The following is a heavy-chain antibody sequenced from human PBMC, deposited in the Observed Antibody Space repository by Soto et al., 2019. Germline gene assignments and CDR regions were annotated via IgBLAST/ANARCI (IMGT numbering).Heavy chain of an antibody. CDR1: GGSISSHY. D-gene: IGHD3-3*01. CDR2: IYSSVST. Sequence: QVQLQESGPGLVKPSATLSLTCTVSGGSISSHYWSWIRQPPGQGLEWIGYIYSSVSTNYNPALKSRVTIPVYTAKNQFSLNLSSVTDADTAVYYCARDRTIFGVVRCYYGMDVWGQGTTVTVS. V-gene: IGHV4-59*11. CDR3: ARDRTIFGVVRCYYGMDV. J-gene: IGHJ6*02.